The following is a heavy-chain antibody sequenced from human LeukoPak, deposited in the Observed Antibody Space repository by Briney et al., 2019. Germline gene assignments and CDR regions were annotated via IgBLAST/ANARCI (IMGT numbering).Heavy chain of an antibody. D-gene: IGHD6-6*01. Sequence: SQTLSLTCTVSDDSISSGCYYWSWIRQHPGKGLEWIGYIYYSGSTYYNPSLKSRITISVDTSKNQFSLKMNSVTAADTAVYYCARVPTSSPSSWWFDPWGQGTLVTVSS. CDR2: IYYSGST. J-gene: IGHJ5*02. V-gene: IGHV4-31*03. CDR3: ARVPTSSPSSWWFDP. CDR1: DDSISSGCYY.